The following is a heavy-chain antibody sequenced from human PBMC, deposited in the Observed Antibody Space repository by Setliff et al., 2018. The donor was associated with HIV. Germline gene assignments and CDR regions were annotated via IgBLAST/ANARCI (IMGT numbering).Heavy chain of an antibody. CDR2: LNDGKGDT. D-gene: IGHD2-8*02. V-gene: IGHV1-3*03. CDR3: ARGALLAVFDFDH. J-gene: IGHJ4*02. Sequence: ASVKVSCQPSGYTFSTYCMHWVRQAPGQRLEWMGWLNDGKGDTKFSQEFQDRITFNWDTSASTAYLDLSSLRSEETAVYYCARGALLAVFDFDHWGQGTMVTVSS. CDR1: GYTFSTYC.